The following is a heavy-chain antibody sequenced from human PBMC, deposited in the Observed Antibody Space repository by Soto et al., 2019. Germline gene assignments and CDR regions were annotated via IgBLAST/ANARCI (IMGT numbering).Heavy chain of an antibody. D-gene: IGHD3-3*01. J-gene: IGHJ5*02. CDR2: IYSSGNT. V-gene: IGHV4-4*07. Sequence: QVHLQESGPGLVKPSETLSLTCSVSGGTISGYYWTWIRQPAGKGLEWIGRIYSSGNTKYNPSLQSRVTMSLDTSNNQFSLRLTSVPAADTAVYYCARGQRFSDWFDPWGQGTLVTVSS. CDR1: GGTISGYY. CDR3: ARGQRFSDWFDP.